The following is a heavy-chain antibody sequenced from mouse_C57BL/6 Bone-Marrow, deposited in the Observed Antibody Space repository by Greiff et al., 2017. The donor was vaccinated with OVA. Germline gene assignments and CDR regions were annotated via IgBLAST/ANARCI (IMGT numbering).Heavy chain of an antibody. J-gene: IGHJ4*01. CDR1: GYSFTGYL. CDR3: AIGYDRGGKGI. CDR2: INPYNGDT. D-gene: IGHD2-3*01. Sequence: VQLQQPGPELVKPGASVKLSCKASGYSFTGYLMNWVMQRHGRSLEWIGRINPYNGDTFYNQKFKGKATLTVDNSSSPAHIELRGQTSVNSAVYDGAIGYDRGGKGIWGQGTSVTVSS. V-gene: IGHV1-20*01.